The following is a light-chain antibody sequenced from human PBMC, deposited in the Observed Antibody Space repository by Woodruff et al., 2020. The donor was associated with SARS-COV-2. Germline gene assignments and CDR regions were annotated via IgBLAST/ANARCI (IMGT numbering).Light chain of an antibody. CDR2: AAS. Sequence: GKAPKLLIYAASVLQGGVPSRFSGSFSDTTFTLTINSLQPEDFATYYCLQDYNFPCTFGGGTKVEIK. V-gene: IGKV1-6*01. CDR3: LQDYNFPCT. J-gene: IGKJ4*01.